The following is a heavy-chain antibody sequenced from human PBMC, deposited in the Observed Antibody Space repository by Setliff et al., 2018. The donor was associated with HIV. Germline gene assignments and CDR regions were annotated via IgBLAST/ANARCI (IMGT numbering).Heavy chain of an antibody. J-gene: IGHJ4*02. CDR2: IWYDGSNK. CDR1: GFTFSNYG. V-gene: IGHV3-33*06. CDR3: AKGPVTDSEVYFDY. D-gene: IGHD4-4*01. Sequence: GGSLRLSCAASGFTFSNYGMHWVRQAPGKGLEWVAVIWYDGSNKYYADSVKGRFTISRDNSKNTLYLQMNSLRAEDTAVYYCAKGPVTDSEVYFDYWGQGTLVTVSS.